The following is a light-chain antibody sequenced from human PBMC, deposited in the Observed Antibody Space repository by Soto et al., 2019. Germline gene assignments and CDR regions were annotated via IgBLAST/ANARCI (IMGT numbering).Light chain of an antibody. CDR1: QSVGRDY. Sequence: EIVLTQSPGTQSLSPGERATLSCRASQSVGRDYLAWFQQKPGQPPRLLIHDASSRATGIPDRFSGSGSGTDFTLTVSRLEPEDFAIYYCQQYAASPITFGQGTRLEIK. V-gene: IGKV3-20*01. CDR2: DAS. CDR3: QQYAASPIT. J-gene: IGKJ5*01.